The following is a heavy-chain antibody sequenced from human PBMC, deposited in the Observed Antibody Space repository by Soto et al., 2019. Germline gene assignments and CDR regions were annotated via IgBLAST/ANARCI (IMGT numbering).Heavy chain of an antibody. CDR2: ISYSGST. V-gene: IGHV4-39*07. CDR1: GGSISSGSYY. Sequence: SETLSLTCTVSGGSISSGSYYWGWIRQSPEKGLEWIASISYSGSTYYNPTLKSRVTISVDKSKNQFSLKLSSVTAADTAVYYCARVARMYDFSFTTHLTHNWFDPWGQGTLVTVSS. J-gene: IGHJ5*02. CDR3: ARVARMYDFSFTTHLTHNWFDP. D-gene: IGHD3-3*01.